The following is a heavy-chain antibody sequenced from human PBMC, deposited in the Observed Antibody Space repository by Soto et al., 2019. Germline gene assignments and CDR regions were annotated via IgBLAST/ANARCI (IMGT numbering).Heavy chain of an antibody. CDR2: MNPNSGNT. D-gene: IGHD3-3*01. V-gene: IGHV1-8*01. J-gene: IGHJ5*02. CDR3: ASGNPYYDFWSGYYTGWFDP. CDR1: GYTFTSYD. Sequence: ASVKVSCKASGYTFTSYDINWVRQCTGQGLEWMGWMNPNSGNTGYAQKFQGRVTMTRNTSISAAYMELSSLRSEDTAVYYCASGNPYYDFWSGYYTGWFDPWGQGTLVTVSS.